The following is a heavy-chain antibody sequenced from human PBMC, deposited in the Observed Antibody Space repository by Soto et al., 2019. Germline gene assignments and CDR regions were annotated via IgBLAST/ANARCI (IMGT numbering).Heavy chain of an antibody. CDR2: IDYSGST. CDR1: GCSIIFCGFS. V-gene: IGHV4-39*01. Sequence: PXEWLCRTCPVSGCSIIFCGFSWGCLRQPPGKGLEWIGCIDYSGSTHYNPYLKSRVTISIETSKNQFSLKPNYMTAADTAVYYYARHKENYDSGGSPWGQGTRVTVYS. D-gene: IGHD3-22*01. J-gene: IGHJ5*02. CDR3: ARHKENYDSGGSP.